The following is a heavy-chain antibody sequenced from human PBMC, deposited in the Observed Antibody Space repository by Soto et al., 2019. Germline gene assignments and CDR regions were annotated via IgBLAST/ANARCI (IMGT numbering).Heavy chain of an antibody. V-gene: IGHV4-4*02. D-gene: IGHD1-1*01. CDR3: ARVGLERRAFDI. J-gene: IGHJ3*02. Sequence: QVQLQESGPGLVKPSGTLSLTCAVSGGSISSSNWWSWVRQPPGKGLEWIGEIYHSGSTNYNPSLKSRVTILVNKSKNQFSLMLSFVTAAYTAVYYCARVGLERRAFDIWGQGTMVTVSS. CDR2: IYHSGST. CDR1: GGSISSSNW.